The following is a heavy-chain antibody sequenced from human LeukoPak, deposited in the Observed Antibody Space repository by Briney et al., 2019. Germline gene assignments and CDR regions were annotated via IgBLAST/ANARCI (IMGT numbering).Heavy chain of an antibody. CDR3: ARAGFTFSDYFGSFFDY. Sequence: PGGSLRLSCAASGFTFSNAWMSWVRQAPGKGLEWVAVISYDGSNKYYADSVKGRFTISRDNSKNTLYLQMNSLRAEDTAVYYCARAGFTFSDYFGSFFDYWGQGTLVTVSS. CDR2: ISYDGSNK. D-gene: IGHD3-10*01. V-gene: IGHV3-30*03. J-gene: IGHJ4*02. CDR1: GFTFSNAW.